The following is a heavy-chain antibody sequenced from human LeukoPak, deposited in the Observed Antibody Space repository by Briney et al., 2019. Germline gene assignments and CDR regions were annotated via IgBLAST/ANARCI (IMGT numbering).Heavy chain of an antibody. J-gene: IGHJ3*02. Sequence: PSETLSLTCAVYGGSFSGYYWSWIRQPPGKGLEWIGEINHSGSTNYNPSLKSRVTISVDTSKNQFSLKLSSVTAADTAVYYCAGQPVDTAMVPDAFDIWGQGTMVTVSS. CDR2: INHSGST. CDR1: GGSFSGYY. CDR3: AGQPVDTAMVPDAFDI. D-gene: IGHD5-18*01. V-gene: IGHV4-34*01.